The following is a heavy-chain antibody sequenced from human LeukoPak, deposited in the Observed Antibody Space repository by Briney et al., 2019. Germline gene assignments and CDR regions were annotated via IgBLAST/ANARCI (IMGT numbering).Heavy chain of an antibody. CDR1: GFTFSSYN. CDR3: APPEPIAY. J-gene: IGHJ4*02. V-gene: IGHV3-21*01. Sequence: PGGSLRLSCAASGFTFSSYNINWVRQAPGKGLEWVSSISSSSSYIYYADSVKGRFAISRDNAKNSLYLQMNSLRAEDTAVYYCAPPEPIAYWGQGTLVTVSS. CDR2: ISSSSSYI.